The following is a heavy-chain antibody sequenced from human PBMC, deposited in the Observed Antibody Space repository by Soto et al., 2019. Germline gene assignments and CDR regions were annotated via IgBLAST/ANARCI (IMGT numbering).Heavy chain of an antibody. CDR1: GGSISSGGYS. CDR2: VYHSGST. J-gene: IGHJ5*02. D-gene: IGHD2-2*01. V-gene: IGHV4-30-2*01. CDR3: ARGVACVGTCCYPGWFDP. Sequence: QLQLQESGSGLVKPSQTLSLTCAVSGGSISSGGYSWSWVRQPPGKGLEWIGYVYHSGSTSYNPSLKGQVPLAVDGSKAQYSLTLSSVTAADTAVYSCARGVACVGTCCYPGWFDPWGQGTLVAVSS.